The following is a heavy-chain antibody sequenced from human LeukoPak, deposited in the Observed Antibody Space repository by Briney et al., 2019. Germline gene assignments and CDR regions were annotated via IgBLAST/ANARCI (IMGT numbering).Heavy chain of an antibody. CDR2: ISGSGGST. CDR1: GFTFSSHA. CDR3: AKVGIAAVNAFDI. V-gene: IGHV3-23*01. D-gene: IGHD6-13*01. J-gene: IGHJ3*02. Sequence: GGSLRLSCAASGFTFSSHAMSWVRQAPGKGLEWVSAISGSGGSTYYADSVKGRFTISRDNSKNTLYLQMNSLRAEDTAVYYCAKVGIAAVNAFDIWGKGTMVTVSS.